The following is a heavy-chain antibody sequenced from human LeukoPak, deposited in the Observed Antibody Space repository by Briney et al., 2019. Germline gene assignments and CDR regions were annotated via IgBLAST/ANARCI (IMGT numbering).Heavy chain of an antibody. D-gene: IGHD1-1*01. CDR2: ISWDGGST. CDR3: ATDQIGYNWNDYGYYYGMDV. Sequence: GGPLRLSCAASGFTFDDYAMHWVRQAPGKGLEWVSLISWDGGSTYYADSVKGRFTISRDNSKNSLYLQMNSLRAEDTALYYCATDQIGYNWNDYGYYYGMDVWGQGTTVTVSS. J-gene: IGHJ6*02. CDR1: GFTFDDYA. V-gene: IGHV3-43D*03.